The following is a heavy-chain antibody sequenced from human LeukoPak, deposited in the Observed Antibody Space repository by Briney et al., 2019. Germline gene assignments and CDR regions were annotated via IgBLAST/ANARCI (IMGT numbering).Heavy chain of an antibody. CDR3: ARRRPFDI. CDR2: INHSGST. CDR1: GGSISSYY. J-gene: IGHJ3*02. Sequence: KPSETLSLTCTVSGGSISSYYWSWIRQPPGKGLEWIGEINHSGSTNYNPSLKSRVTISVDTSKNQFSLKLSSVTAADTAVYYCARRRPFDIWGQGTMVTVSS. V-gene: IGHV4-34*01.